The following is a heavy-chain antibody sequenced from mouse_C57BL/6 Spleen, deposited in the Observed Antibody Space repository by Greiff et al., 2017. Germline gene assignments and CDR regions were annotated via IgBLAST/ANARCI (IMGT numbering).Heavy chain of an antibody. Sequence: EVKLQESGAELVKPGASVKISCKASGYTFTDYYMNWVKQSHGKSLEWIGDINPNNGGASYNQKFKGKATLTVDKSSSTAYMELRSLTSEDSAVYYCARSGASFDYWGQGTTLTVSS. CDR1: GYTFTDYY. V-gene: IGHV1-26*01. D-gene: IGHD3-1*01. CDR2: INPNNGGA. J-gene: IGHJ2*01. CDR3: ARSGASFDY.